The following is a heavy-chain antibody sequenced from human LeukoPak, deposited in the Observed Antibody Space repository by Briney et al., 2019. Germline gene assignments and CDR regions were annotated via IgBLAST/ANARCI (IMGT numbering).Heavy chain of an antibody. D-gene: IGHD3-22*01. V-gene: IGHV3-23*01. CDR1: GFTFSSCA. CDR3: AKDPAQHYYDSSGFMGYFQH. CDR2: ISGSGGST. Sequence: GGSLRLSCAASGFTFSSCALSWVRQAPGKGLEWVSAISGSGGSTYYADSVKGRFTISRDNSKNTLYLQMNSLRAEDTAVYYCAKDPAQHYYDSSGFMGYFQHWGQGTLVTVSS. J-gene: IGHJ1*01.